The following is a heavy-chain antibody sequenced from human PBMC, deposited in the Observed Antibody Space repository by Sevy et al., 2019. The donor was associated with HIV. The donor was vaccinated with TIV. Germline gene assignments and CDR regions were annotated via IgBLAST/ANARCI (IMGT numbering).Heavy chain of an antibody. CDR2: ISGSGGRT. J-gene: IGHJ4*02. D-gene: IGHD3-9*01. CDR3: AKRFPKGTYFDI. Sequence: ESLKISCAASGFIFSNYTMSWVRQAPGKGLEWVSVISGSGGRTHYADSVKGRFTISRENSKNTLYLQMNSLRAEDTAVYYCAKRFPKGTYFDIWGQGTLVTVSS. V-gene: IGHV3-23*01. CDR1: GFIFSNYT.